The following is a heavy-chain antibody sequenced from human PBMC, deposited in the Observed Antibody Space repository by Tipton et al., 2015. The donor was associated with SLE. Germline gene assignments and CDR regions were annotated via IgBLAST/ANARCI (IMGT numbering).Heavy chain of an antibody. V-gene: IGHV3-11*03. J-gene: IGHJ2*01. CDR1: GGSFSGYF. CDR3: ARINLPLLWFGELLGYFDL. CDR2: ISTYSSYI. Sequence: GSLRLSCAVYGGSFSGYFWSWIRQPPGKGLEWVSSISTYSSYIQYADSVKGRFTISRDNAKNSLYLQLNSLRAEDTAVYFCARINLPLLWFGELLGYFDLWGRGTLVTFSS. D-gene: IGHD3-10*01.